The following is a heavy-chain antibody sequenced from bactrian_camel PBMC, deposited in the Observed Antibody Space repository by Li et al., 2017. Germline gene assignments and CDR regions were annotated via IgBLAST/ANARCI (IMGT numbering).Heavy chain of an antibody. V-gene: IGHV3S53*01. CDR3: KATCQSLGRRF. Sequence: HVQLVESGGGSVQAGGSLTLSCAASGYAVNNYCLGWFRQAPGKGREGVAAIDSDGITGYADSVKGRFTISPDKASDAVYLQMNNLKPEDTAKYSCKATCQSLGRRFWGRGTQVTVS. CDR2: IDSDGIT. CDR1: GYAVNNYC. J-gene: IGHJ4*01.